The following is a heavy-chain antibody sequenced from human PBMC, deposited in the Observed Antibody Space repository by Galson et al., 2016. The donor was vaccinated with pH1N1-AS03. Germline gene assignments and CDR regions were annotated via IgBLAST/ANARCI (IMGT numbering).Heavy chain of an antibody. CDR3: TRDFDAPHGK. J-gene: IGHJ4*02. CDR2: ISPDGSIV. V-gene: IGHV3-74*01. D-gene: IGHD3-9*01. CDR1: GFTFSATW. Sequence: SLRLSCAASGFTFSATWIHWIRHGPGKGLVWVSRISPDGSIVGYADSVKGRFTVSRDNDKNTVYLQMNSLTADDTAVYYCTRDFDAPHGKWGQGTLVTVSS.